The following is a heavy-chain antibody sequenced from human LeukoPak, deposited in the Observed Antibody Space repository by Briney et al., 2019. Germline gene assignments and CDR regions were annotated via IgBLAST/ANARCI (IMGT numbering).Heavy chain of an antibody. CDR3: ARRQDGHDY. CDR2: NTTGTT. Sequence: SETLSLTCTVSGDSIANTFYYWNWLRQPAGKGLEWIGRNTTGTTNYNPSPKSRVTISLDTARNQFSLKLSSVTAADTAVYYCARRQDGHDYWGQGTLVTVSS. V-gene: IGHV4-61*02. CDR1: GDSIANTFYY. J-gene: IGHJ4*02.